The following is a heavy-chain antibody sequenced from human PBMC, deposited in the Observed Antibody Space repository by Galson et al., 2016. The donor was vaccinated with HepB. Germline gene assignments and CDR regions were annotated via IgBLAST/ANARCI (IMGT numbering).Heavy chain of an antibody. Sequence: SLRLSCAASGFTFNSYSMNWVRQAPGKGLEWVSYISSSSGNIYYADSVKGRFTISIDNAKNSLYLQLNSMRDEDTALYYCPRVTVITFGGVIAPIDYLGHGILVTVSS. CDR3: PRVTVITFGGVIAPIDY. CDR2: ISSSSGNI. V-gene: IGHV3-48*02. D-gene: IGHD3-16*02. CDR1: GFTFNSYS. J-gene: IGHJ4*01.